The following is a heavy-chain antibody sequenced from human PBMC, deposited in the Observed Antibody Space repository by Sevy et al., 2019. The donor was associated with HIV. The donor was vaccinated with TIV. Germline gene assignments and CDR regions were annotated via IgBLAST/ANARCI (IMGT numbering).Heavy chain of an antibody. D-gene: IGHD1-26*01. V-gene: IGHV3-23*01. J-gene: IGHJ6*02. CDR3: ANAYSGSYSHSYLYALDV. CDR1: GFTFSSYA. CDR2: ISGSGVGT. Sequence: GGSLRLSCAASGFTFSSYAMSWVRQTPGKGLEWVSTISGSGVGTNYADSVKGRFTISRDNSKNTVYLEMNSLRNEDTAIYFCANAYSGSYSHSYLYALDVWGQGTTVTVSS.